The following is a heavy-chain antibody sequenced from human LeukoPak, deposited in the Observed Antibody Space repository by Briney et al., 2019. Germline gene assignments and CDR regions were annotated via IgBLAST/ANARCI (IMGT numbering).Heavy chain of an antibody. J-gene: IGHJ4*01. D-gene: IGHD6-19*01. Sequence: GGSLILSCAASGFTFNNYAMTWVRQAPGRGLEWVSTISSRGDRTYDADSVRGRFITSRDNSQNSLYLQMNSLRAEDTAVYYCAKGPRPDISVAHTLERWGRGTLVTVSS. V-gene: IGHV3-23*01. CDR2: ISSRGDRT. CDR1: GFTFNNYA. CDR3: AKGPRPDISVAHTLER.